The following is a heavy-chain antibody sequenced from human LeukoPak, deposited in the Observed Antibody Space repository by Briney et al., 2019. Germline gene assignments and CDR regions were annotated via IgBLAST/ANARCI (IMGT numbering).Heavy chain of an antibody. D-gene: IGHD1-26*01. Sequence: SVKVSCKASGGTFSSYAISWVRQAPGQGLEWMGGIIPMFGTANYAQKFQGRVTITTEEFTSTAYMELSSLGSEETAMYYCARVFARGGEISGSYYYYWGQGTLVTVSS. CDR1: GGTFSSYA. V-gene: IGHV1-69*05. J-gene: IGHJ4*02. CDR3: ARVFARGGEISGSYYYY. CDR2: IIPMFGTA.